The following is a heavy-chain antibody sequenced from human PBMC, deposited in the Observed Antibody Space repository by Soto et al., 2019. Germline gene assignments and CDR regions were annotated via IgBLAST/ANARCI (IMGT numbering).Heavy chain of an antibody. J-gene: IGHJ4*02. D-gene: IGHD3-22*01. CDR3: ARGDPTYYYDSSGYYPDFDY. CDR1: GGTFSSYA. Sequence: QVQLVQSGAEVKKPGSSVKVSCKASGGTFSSYAISWVRQAPGQGLEWMGGIIPIFGTANYAQKFQGRVTITAEESTSTAYMELSSLRSEDTAVYYCARGDPTYYYDSSGYYPDFDYWGQGTLVTVSS. CDR2: IIPIFGTA. V-gene: IGHV1-69*01.